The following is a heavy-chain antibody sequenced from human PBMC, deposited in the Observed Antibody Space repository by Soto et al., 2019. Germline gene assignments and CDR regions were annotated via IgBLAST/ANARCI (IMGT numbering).Heavy chain of an antibody. J-gene: IGHJ5*02. CDR2: IFSNDEK. Sequence: QVTLKESGPVLVKPTETLTLTCTVSGFSLSNARMGVSWIRQPPGKALEWLAHIFSNDEKSYSTSLKSRLTIPKDTSKSQVVLTMTNMDPVDTATYYCARISPYGSGGDWFDPWGQGTLVTVSS. V-gene: IGHV2-26*01. CDR3: ARISPYGSGGDWFDP. D-gene: IGHD3-10*01. CDR1: GFSLSNARMG.